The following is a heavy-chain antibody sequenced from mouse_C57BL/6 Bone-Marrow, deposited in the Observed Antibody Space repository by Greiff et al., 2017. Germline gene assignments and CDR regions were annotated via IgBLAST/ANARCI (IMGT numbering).Heavy chain of an antibody. CDR3: AIPLITTVVGVDY. CDR1: GYTFTSYW. Sequence: VQLQQPGAELVKPGASVKVSCKASGYTFTSYWMHWVKQRPGQGLEWIGRIHPSDSDTNYNQKFKGKATLAVDKSSSTAYMQLSSLTSADSAVYYCAIPLITTVVGVDYWGQGTTLTVSS. CDR2: IHPSDSDT. D-gene: IGHD1-1*01. V-gene: IGHV1-74*01. J-gene: IGHJ2*01.